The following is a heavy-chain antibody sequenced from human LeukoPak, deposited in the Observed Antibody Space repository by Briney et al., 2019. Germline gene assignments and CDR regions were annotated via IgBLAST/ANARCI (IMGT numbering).Heavy chain of an antibody. J-gene: IGHJ4*02. V-gene: IGHV1-46*01. CDR3: ARDLLAAAGTLVSDY. D-gene: IGHD6-13*01. Sequence: GASVKVSCKASGYTFTSYYMHWVRQAPGQGLEWMGITNPSGGSTSYAQKFQGRVTMTRDTSTSTVYMELSSLRSEDTAVYYCARDLLAAAGTLVSDYWGQGTLVTVSS. CDR2: TNPSGGST. CDR1: GYTFTSYY.